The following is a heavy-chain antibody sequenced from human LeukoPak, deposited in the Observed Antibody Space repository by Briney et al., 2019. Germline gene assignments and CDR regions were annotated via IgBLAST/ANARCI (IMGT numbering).Heavy chain of an antibody. J-gene: IGHJ4*02. CDR3: ARVSLGITIFGVVTY. V-gene: IGHV3-7*01. CDR1: GFTFSSYW. CDR2: IIQDGSEK. D-gene: IGHD3-3*01. Sequence: GGSLRLSCAASGFTFSSYWMSWVRQAPGKGLEWVANIIQDGSEKYYVDSVKGRFTIPRDNAKNSLYLQMNSLRAEDTAVYYCARVSLGITIFGVVTYWGQGTLVTVSS.